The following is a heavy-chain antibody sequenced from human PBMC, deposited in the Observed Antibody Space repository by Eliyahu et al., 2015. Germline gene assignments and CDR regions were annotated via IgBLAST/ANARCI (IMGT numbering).Heavy chain of an antibody. J-gene: IGHJ4*02. Sequence: EVQLVESGGGLVQPGGSLRLSCAASGFTFSSYSMNWVRQAPGKGREWVSYISSSSSTIYYADSVKGRFTISRDNAKNSLYLQMNSLRDEDTAVYYCASSYYDSSDGFDYWGQGTLVTVSS. D-gene: IGHD3-22*01. CDR2: ISSSSSTI. CDR3: ASSYYDSSDGFDY. V-gene: IGHV3-48*02. CDR1: GFTFSSYS.